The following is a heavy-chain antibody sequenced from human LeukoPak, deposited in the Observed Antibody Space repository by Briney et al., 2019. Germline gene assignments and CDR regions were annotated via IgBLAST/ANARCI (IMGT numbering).Heavy chain of an antibody. J-gene: IGHJ5*02. CDR1: GGSISSYY. CDR2: IYYSGST. Sequence: PSETLSLTCTVSGGSISSYYWSWIRQPPGKGLEWIGYIYYSGSTNYNPSLKSRVTISVDTSKNQFSLKLRSVTAAATAVYSSARGREAPNWFDPWGQGTLVTVSS. CDR3: ARGREAPNWFDP. V-gene: IGHV4-59*01.